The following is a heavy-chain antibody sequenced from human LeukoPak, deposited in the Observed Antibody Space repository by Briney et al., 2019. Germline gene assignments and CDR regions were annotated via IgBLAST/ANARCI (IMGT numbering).Heavy chain of an antibody. CDR1: GGSISSYS. J-gene: IGHJ3*02. V-gene: IGHV4-59*01. CDR2: IYYSGST. D-gene: IGHD5-24*01. Sequence: SETLSLTCTVSGGSISSYSWSWIRQPPGKGLEWIGYIYYSGSTNYNPSLKSRVTISVDTSKNQFSLKLSSVTAADTAVYYCARAVRDGYNLDAFDIWGQGTMVTVSS. CDR3: ARAVRDGYNLDAFDI.